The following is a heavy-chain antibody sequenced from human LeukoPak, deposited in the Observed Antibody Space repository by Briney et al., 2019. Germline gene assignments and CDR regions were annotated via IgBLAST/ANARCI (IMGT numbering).Heavy chain of an antibody. CDR1: GGSIGSNIW. V-gene: IGHV4-4*02. D-gene: IGHD2-15*01. CDR3: ASPSGASTW. CDR2: IYHSRNT. Sequence: PSETLSLTCAVFGGSIGSNIWWSWVRQPPGKGLEWIGEIYHSRNTNYNPSLKSRVTISVDKSKNQFSLTLSSVTAADTAVYYCASPSGASTWWGQGTLVTVSS. J-gene: IGHJ4*02.